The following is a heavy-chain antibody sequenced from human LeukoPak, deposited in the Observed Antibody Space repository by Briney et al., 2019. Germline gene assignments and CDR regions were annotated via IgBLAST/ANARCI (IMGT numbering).Heavy chain of an antibody. Sequence: GGSLRLSCAASGFTFSSYWMSWVRQAPGKGLEWVANIKQDGSEKYYVDSVKGRFTISRDNAKNSLYLQMNSLRAEDTAVYYCAREGTYYDFWSGYSPTEYGKDVWGQGTTVTVSS. J-gene: IGHJ6*02. CDR2: IKQDGSEK. D-gene: IGHD3-3*01. V-gene: IGHV3-7*01. CDR1: GFTFSSYW. CDR3: AREGTYYDFWSGYSPTEYGKDV.